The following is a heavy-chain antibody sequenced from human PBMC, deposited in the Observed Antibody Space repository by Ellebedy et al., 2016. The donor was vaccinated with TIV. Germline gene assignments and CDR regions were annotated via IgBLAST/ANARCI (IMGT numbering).Heavy chain of an antibody. V-gene: IGHV1-69*04. CDR2: IVPILDLA. J-gene: IGHJ5*02. CDR3: ARDLPYSGYDYVSWFDP. D-gene: IGHD5-12*01. CDR1: GGTFSNYA. Sequence: AASVKVSCKASGGTFSNYAFSWVRQAPGQGLEWMGRIVPILDLADYAQRFQGRVTITRDTSASTAYMELSSLTSEDTAVYYCARDLPYSGYDYVSWFDPWGQGTLVTVSS.